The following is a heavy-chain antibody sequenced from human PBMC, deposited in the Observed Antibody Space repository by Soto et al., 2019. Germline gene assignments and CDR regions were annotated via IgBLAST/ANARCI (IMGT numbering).Heavy chain of an antibody. CDR2: TSSDGGTK. V-gene: IGHV3-30-3*01. D-gene: IGHD1-26*01. CDR3: AREVVLTKWYFDN. Sequence: PGGSLRLSCAPSGFTFSGYSMHWFRQAPGKGLEWVAVTSSDGGTKFYADSVKGRFTVSRDNSKNTLYLQMNSLRAEDTAVYFRAREVVLTKWYFDNWGQGISGTVSS. J-gene: IGHJ4*02. CDR1: GFTFSGYS.